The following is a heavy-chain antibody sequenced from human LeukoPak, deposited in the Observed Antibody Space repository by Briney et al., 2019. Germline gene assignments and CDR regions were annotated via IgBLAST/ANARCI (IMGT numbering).Heavy chain of an antibody. J-gene: IGHJ5*02. Sequence: ASVKVSCKASGYTFTTYGISWMRQAPGQGLEWMGWISAYNGETKYAQKLQGRVTMTTETPTSTAYMELSSLRYDDTAVYYCARDLVAARPGWFDPWGQGTPVTVSS. CDR3: ARDLVAARPGWFDP. CDR2: ISAYNGET. CDR1: GYTFTTYG. V-gene: IGHV1-18*01. D-gene: IGHD6-6*01.